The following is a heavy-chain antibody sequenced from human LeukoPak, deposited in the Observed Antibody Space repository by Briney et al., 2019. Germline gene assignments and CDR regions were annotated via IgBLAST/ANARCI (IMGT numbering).Heavy chain of an antibody. CDR2: ISGGGSST. J-gene: IGHJ4*02. CDR3: AKTSGGNY. Sequence: GGSLRLSCAASGFTFSSYALTWVRQPPGMGLEWVSTISGGGSSTYYADSVKGRFTISRDNSKDTLFLQMNSLRAEDTAVYYCAKTSGGNYWGQGTLVTVSS. CDR1: GFTFSSYA. D-gene: IGHD4-23*01. V-gene: IGHV3-23*01.